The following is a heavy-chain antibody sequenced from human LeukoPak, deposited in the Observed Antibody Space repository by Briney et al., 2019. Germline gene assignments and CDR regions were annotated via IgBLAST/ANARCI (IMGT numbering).Heavy chain of an antibody. J-gene: IGHJ4*02. CDR3: TTEHSSSWFFDY. CDR2: IKSKTDGGTT. CDR1: GFTFSNAW. Sequence: PGGSLRLSCAASGFTFSNAWMSWVRQAPGKGLEWVGRIKSKTDGGTTDYAAPVKGRFTISRDDSKNTLYLQMNSLKTEDTAVYYCTTEHSSSWFFDYWGQGTLVTVSS. V-gene: IGHV3-15*01. D-gene: IGHD6-13*01.